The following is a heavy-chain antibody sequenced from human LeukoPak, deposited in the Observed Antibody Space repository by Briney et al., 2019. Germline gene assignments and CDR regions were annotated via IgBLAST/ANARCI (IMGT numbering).Heavy chain of an antibody. Sequence: SVKVSCKASGGTFSSYAISWVRQAPGQGLEWMGGIIPIFGTANYAQKFQGRVTITADESTSTAYMELSSLRSEDTAVYYCARDGFENNWNYGRNWFDPWGQGTLVTVSS. CDR3: ARDGFENNWNYGRNWFDP. CDR1: GGTFSSYA. CDR2: IIPIFGTA. J-gene: IGHJ5*02. V-gene: IGHV1-69*13. D-gene: IGHD1-7*01.